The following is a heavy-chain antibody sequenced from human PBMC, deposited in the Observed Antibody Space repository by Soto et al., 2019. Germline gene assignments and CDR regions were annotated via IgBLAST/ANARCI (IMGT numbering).Heavy chain of an antibody. CDR1: GYTFTSYG. V-gene: IGHV1-18*04. Sequence: ASVKVSCKASGYTFTSYGISWVRQAPGQGLEWMGWISAYNGNTNYAQKLQGRVTMTTDTSTSTAYMELRSLRSDDTAVYYCAGGAGRIFGVDYYGMDVWGQGTTVTVSS. D-gene: IGHD3-3*01. CDR2: ISAYNGNT. CDR3: AGGAGRIFGVDYYGMDV. J-gene: IGHJ6*02.